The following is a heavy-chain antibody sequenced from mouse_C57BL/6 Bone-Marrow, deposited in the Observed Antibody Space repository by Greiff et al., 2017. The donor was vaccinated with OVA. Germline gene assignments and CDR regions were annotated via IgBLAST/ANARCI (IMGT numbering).Heavy chain of an antibody. D-gene: IGHD2-4*01. J-gene: IGHJ4*01. CDR3: ARSPVYYDYDRAHYYAMDY. Sequence: VQLQQSGAELARPGASVKLSCKASGYTFTSYGISWVKQSTGQGLEWIGEIYPRSGNTYYNEKFKGKATLTADKSSSTAYMELRSLTSEDSAVYICARSPVYYDYDRAHYYAMDYWGQGTSVTVSS. CDR1: GYTFTSYG. CDR2: IYPRSGNT. V-gene: IGHV1-81*01.